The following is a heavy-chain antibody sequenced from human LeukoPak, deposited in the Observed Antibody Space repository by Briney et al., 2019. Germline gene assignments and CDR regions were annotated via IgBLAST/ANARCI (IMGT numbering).Heavy chain of an antibody. V-gene: IGHV3-23*01. J-gene: IGHJ4*02. CDR1: GFTFSSYA. Sequence: GGSLRLSCAASGFTFSSYAMSWVRQAPGKGLEWVSLISGSGSTTYYADSVKGRFTISRDNSKNTLYLQMNSLRAEDTAIYYCAKGSYSVSRWGQGTVVTVSS. CDR3: AKGSYSVSR. CDR2: ISGSGSTT. D-gene: IGHD5/OR15-5a*01.